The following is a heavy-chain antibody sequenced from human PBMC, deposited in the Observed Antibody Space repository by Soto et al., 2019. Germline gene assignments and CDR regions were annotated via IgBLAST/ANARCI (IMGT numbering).Heavy chain of an antibody. J-gene: IGHJ6*02. CDR2: ISSSSSYI. Sequence: GGSLRLSCAASGFTFSSYSMNWVRQAPGKGLEWVSSISSSSSYIYYAGSVKGRFTISRDNAKNSLYLQMNSLRAEDTAVYYCARGQTGGSWYEFSFGLYYYYGMDVWGQGTTVTVSS. CDR1: GFTFSSYS. CDR3: ARGQTGGSWYEFSFGLYYYYGMDV. D-gene: IGHD6-13*01. V-gene: IGHV3-21*01.